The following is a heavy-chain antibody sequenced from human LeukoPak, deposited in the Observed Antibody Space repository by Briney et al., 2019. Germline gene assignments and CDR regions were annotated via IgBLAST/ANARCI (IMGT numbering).Heavy chain of an antibody. Sequence: ASVKVSCKASGYIFTDYYMHWVRRAPGQGLEWMGRINPNNGGTYYSQKFQGRVTMTRDTSITTAYMELSRLRSDDTAVYYCARAPAYCGGDCYFYWGQGTLVTVSS. J-gene: IGHJ4*02. D-gene: IGHD2-21*02. V-gene: IGHV1-2*06. CDR3: ARAPAYCGGDCYFY. CDR2: INPNNGGT. CDR1: GYIFTDYY.